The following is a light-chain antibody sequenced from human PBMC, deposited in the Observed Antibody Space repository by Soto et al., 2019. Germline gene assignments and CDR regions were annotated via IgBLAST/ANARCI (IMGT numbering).Light chain of an antibody. Sequence: QSVLTQPASVSGSPGQSITISCTGTSSDVGGYNYVSWYQHHPGKAPELMMYEVSNRPSGVSNRFSGSRSGNTASLTISGLQSEDEAEYYCNSYTGSSTFVFGTGTKVTVL. CDR2: EVS. CDR3: NSYTGSSTFV. J-gene: IGLJ1*01. CDR1: SSDVGGYNY. V-gene: IGLV2-14*01.